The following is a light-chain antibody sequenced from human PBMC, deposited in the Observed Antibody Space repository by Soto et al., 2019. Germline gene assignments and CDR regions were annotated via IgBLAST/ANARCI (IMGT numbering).Light chain of an antibody. V-gene: IGKV1-5*01. CDR1: ESLIGW. J-gene: IGKJ1*01. CDR3: QQYKSYPWT. CDR2: DAS. Sequence: DIQLTQSASTLSASVGDTVTISCRASESLIGWLAWYQQRPGSAPKLLIYDASSLEGGVPSRFTGDGSGTEFSLTIASLQPDDFGTYYCQQYKSYPWTFGQGTKVDLK.